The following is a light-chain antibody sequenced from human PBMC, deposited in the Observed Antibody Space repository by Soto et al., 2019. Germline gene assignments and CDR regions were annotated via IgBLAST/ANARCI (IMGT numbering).Light chain of an antibody. J-gene: IGKJ1*01. V-gene: IGKV2-28*01. CDR2: LGS. Sequence: DIVMTQSPLSLPVTPGEPASISCRSSQSLLHSNGYNYLDWYLQKPGQSPQLLIYLGSNRASGVPDRFSGSGSGTDFTLKISRVEAEDVGVYYCMQALQTPTTLGQGTKVEI. CDR1: QSLLHSNGYNY. CDR3: MQALQTPTT.